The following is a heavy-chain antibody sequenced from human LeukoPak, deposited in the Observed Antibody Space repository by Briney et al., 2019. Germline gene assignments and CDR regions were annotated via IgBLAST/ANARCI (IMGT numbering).Heavy chain of an antibody. CDR2: IYSGGST. CDR1: GFTVSSNH. J-gene: IGHJ4*02. V-gene: IGHV3-53*01. Sequence: GGSLRLSCAASGFTVSSNHMSWVRQAPGKGLEWVSVIYSGGSTYYADSVKGRFTISRDYSKNTLYLQMNSLRAEDTAVYYCAKGEWFTYYDYWGQGTLVTVSS. CDR3: AKGEWFTYYDY. D-gene: IGHD3-3*01.